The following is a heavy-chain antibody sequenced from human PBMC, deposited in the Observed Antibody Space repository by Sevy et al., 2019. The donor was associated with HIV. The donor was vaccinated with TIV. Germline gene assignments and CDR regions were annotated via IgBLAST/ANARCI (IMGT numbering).Heavy chain of an antibody. D-gene: IGHD1-26*01. CDR1: GFAFRGSA. CDR2: IRSKGNSFAT. V-gene: IGHV3-73*01. CDR3: AGQVGDTVMAIFDY. J-gene: IGHJ4*02. Sequence: GGSLRLSCAASGFAFRGSAIHWVRQASGKGLEWIGRIRSKGNSFATDYVPSVKGRFTISREDSKKTAYLQMSSLKIDDTAVYYWAGQVGDTVMAIFDYWGQGTLVTVSS.